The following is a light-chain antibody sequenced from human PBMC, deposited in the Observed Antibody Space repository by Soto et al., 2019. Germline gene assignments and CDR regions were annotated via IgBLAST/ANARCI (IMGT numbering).Light chain of an antibody. CDR1: QSVSSSY. CDR3: QQYGSSPPWT. V-gene: IGKV3-20*01. J-gene: IGKJ1*01. CDR2: GAS. Sequence: EIGLTQSPGTLSLSPGERATLSCRASQSVSSSYLAWYQQKPGQAPRLLIYGASSRATGIPDRFSGSGSGTDLTLTIRRLEPEDFAVYYCQQYGSSPPWTFGQGTKVEIK.